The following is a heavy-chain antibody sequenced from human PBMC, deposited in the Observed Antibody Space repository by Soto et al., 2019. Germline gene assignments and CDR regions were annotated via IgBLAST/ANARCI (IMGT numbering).Heavy chain of an antibody. CDR3: AREQAGYYDRSGYHYGVSDY. CDR2: IYHSGST. J-gene: IGHJ4*02. V-gene: IGHV4-30-2*01. Sequence: SETLSLTCAVSGGSISSGGYSWSWIRQPPGKGLEWIGYIYHSGSTYYNPSLKSRVTISVDRYKNQFSLKMSSVTAADSAVYYCAREQAGYYDRSGYHYGVSDYWGQGTLVTVSS. CDR1: GGSISSGGYS. D-gene: IGHD3-22*01.